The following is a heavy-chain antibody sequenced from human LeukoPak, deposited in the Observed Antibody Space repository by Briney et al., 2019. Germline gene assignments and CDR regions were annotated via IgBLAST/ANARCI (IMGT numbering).Heavy chain of an antibody. D-gene: IGHD4-17*01. J-gene: IGHJ4*02. CDR2: VSGNGGGT. V-gene: IGHV3-23*01. CDR3: AKHLTSVTTNFEY. CDR1: GFTFDDYA. Sequence: PGGSLRLSCAASGFTFDDYAMHWVRQAPGKGLEWVSSVSGNGGGTYYADSVKGHSTISRDNSKNTLYLQMNSLRAEDTAVYYCAKHLTSVTTNFEYWGQGTLVTISS.